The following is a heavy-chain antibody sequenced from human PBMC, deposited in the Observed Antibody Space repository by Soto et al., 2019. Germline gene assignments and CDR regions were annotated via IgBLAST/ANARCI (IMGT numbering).Heavy chain of an antibody. CDR1: GYTFTSYG. J-gene: IGHJ6*03. D-gene: IGHD2-2*01. CDR2: ISAYNGNT. V-gene: IGHV1-18*01. Sequence: ASVKVSCKASGYTFTSYGISWVRQAPGQGLEWMGWISAYNGNTNYAQKLQGRVTMTTDTSTSTAYMELRSLRSDDTAVYYCARFRPTTTSYCSSTSCFYYFHYMDVWAKGTTVTVSS. CDR3: ARFRPTTTSYCSSTSCFYYFHYMDV.